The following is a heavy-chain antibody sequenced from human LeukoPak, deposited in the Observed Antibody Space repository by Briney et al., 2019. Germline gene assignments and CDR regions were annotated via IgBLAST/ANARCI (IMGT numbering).Heavy chain of an antibody. CDR3: ARLRGSGPLLYYFDY. D-gene: IGHD2-15*01. Sequence: GESLKISCKGSGYSFTSYWIGWVRQMPGKGLEWMGIIYPGDSDTRYSPSFQGQVTISADKSISTAHLQWSSLKASDTAMYYCARLRGSGPLLYYFDYWGQGTLVTVSS. V-gene: IGHV5-51*01. CDR2: IYPGDSDT. CDR1: GYSFTSYW. J-gene: IGHJ4*02.